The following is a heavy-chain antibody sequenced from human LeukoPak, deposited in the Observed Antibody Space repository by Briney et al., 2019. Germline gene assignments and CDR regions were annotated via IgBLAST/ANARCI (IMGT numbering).Heavy chain of an antibody. Sequence: GGSLRLSCAASGFTFSSYAMSWVRQAPGKGLEWVSAISGSGGSTYYADSVKGRFTISRDNSKNTLYLQMNSLRSDDTAVYYCATQPDYGDHWGIDYWGQGTLVAVSS. V-gene: IGHV3-23*01. CDR1: GFTFSSYA. D-gene: IGHD4-17*01. J-gene: IGHJ4*02. CDR2: ISGSGGST. CDR3: ATQPDYGDHWGIDY.